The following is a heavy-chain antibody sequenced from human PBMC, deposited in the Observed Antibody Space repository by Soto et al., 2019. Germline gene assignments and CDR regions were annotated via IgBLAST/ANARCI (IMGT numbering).Heavy chain of an antibody. J-gene: IGHJ6*02. Sequence: QVQLVESGGGVVQPGTSLRLSCAASGSTFRSYGMHWVRQAPGKGLEWLAVISNDGSNKYLADSVKGRLALSRDNSRNTLYLQINSLRVEDTAVYYCGKDTLDCSGGDCPLYYYYGMDVWGQGTTVTVSS. D-gene: IGHD2-15*01. CDR3: GKDTLDCSGGDCPLYYYYGMDV. CDR2: ISNDGSNK. CDR1: GSTFRSYG. V-gene: IGHV3-30*18.